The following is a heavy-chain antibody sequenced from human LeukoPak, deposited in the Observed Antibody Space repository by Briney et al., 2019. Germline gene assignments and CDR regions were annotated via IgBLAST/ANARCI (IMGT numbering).Heavy chain of an antibody. CDR3: AKEGDYCSSSGCHKRGIDY. J-gene: IGHJ4*02. CDR2: IWYDGSHD. Sequence: HPGTSLRLSCAASGFTFSHYAMHWVRQAPGKGLEWVAVIWYDGSHDTYTDSVKGRFTVSRDIFKNALHLQMNSLRVEDTAVYYCAKEGDYCSSSGCHKRGIDYWGQGTLVTVSS. D-gene: IGHD2-2*01. V-gene: IGHV3-33*06. CDR1: GFTFSHYA.